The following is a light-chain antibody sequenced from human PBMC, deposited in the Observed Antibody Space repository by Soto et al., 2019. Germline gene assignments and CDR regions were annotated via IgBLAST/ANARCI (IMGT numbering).Light chain of an antibody. Sequence: EIVMTQSPAALSVSPGERATLSCRASQSISTNLGWYQLQPGQAPRLLISAASTRATGIPARFSGSGSGTDFILTISSLEPEDFAVYYCQQRSSWPLTFGGGSKVDIK. CDR1: QSISTN. J-gene: IGKJ4*01. CDR2: AAS. V-gene: IGKV3-11*01. CDR3: QQRSSWPLT.